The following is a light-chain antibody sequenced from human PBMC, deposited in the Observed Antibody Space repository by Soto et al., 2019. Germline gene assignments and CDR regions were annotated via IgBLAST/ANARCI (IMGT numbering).Light chain of an antibody. Sequence: EIVLTQSPGTLSLSPGERATLSCRASQSVSIYLAWYQQKPGQAPRLLIFGASSRATGIPARFSGSGSGTEFNLTISSLQSEDFAVYFCQQYDDWLRLTFGGGTKVDIK. CDR3: QQYDDWLRLT. CDR1: QSVSIY. CDR2: GAS. J-gene: IGKJ4*01. V-gene: IGKV3D-15*01.